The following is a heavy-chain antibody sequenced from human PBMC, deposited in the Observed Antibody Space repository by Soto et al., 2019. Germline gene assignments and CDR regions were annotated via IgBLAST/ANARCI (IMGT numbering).Heavy chain of an antibody. V-gene: IGHV3-64*01. CDR1: GFTFSSYA. D-gene: IGHD6-6*01. J-gene: IGHJ6*03. Sequence: GGSLRLSCAASGFTFSSYAMHWVRQAPGKGLEYASAISSNGGSTYYANSVKGRFTISRDNSKNTLYLQMGSLRAEDMAVYYCARDALTEYSSSSDYYYYYMDVWGKGTTVTVSS. CDR3: ARDALTEYSSSSDYYYYYMDV. CDR2: ISSNGGST.